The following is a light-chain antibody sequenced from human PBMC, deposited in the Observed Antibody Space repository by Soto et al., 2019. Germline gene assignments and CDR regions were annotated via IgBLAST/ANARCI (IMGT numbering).Light chain of an antibody. CDR2: MGS. Sequence: DIVVTQSPLSLPVTPGEPASISCRSSQSLLHSNGYTYLDWYLQKPGQTPQLLIYMGSNRASGGPDRFSGSGSGTDFTLKISRVEAEDVGVYYCMQALQTPYTFGQGTKLEIK. CDR1: QSLLHSNGYTY. J-gene: IGKJ2*01. CDR3: MQALQTPYT. V-gene: IGKV2-28*01.